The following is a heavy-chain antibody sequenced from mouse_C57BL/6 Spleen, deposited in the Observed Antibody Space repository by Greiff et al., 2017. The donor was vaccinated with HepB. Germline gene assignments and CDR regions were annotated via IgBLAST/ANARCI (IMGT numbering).Heavy chain of an antibody. CDR1: GYTFTSYW. Sequence: QVQLQQPGAELVMPGASVKLSCKASGYTFTSYWMHWVKQRPGQGLEWIGEIDPSDSYTNYNQKFKGKSTLTVDKSSSTAYMQLSSLTSEDSAVYYCAAYYSKGFDYWGQGTTLTVSS. V-gene: IGHV1-69*01. CDR3: AAYYSKGFDY. CDR2: IDPSDSYT. J-gene: IGHJ2*01. D-gene: IGHD2-5*01.